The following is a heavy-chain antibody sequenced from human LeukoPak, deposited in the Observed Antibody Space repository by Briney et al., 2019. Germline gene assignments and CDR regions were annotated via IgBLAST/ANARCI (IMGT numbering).Heavy chain of an antibody. J-gene: IGHJ4*02. D-gene: IGHD6-13*01. CDR3: ARPLDSSNNYFDY. CDR1: GFTFSRNA. Sequence: GGSLRLSCAASGFTFSRNAMNWVRQAPGKGLEWVSFISCSSNYMSYADSVKGRFTISRDNAKNSLYLQMNSLRAEDTAVYYCARPLDSSNNYFDYWGQGTLVTVSA. V-gene: IGHV3-21*01. CDR2: ISCSSNYM.